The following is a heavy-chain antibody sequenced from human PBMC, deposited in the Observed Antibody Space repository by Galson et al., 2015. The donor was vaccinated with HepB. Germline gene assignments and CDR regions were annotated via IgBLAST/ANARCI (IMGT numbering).Heavy chain of an antibody. CDR1: GYTFTSYG. V-gene: IGHV1-18*01. CDR2: ISAYNGNT. Sequence: QSGAEVKKPGASVKVSCKASGYTFTSYGISWVRQAPGQGLEWMGWISAYNGNTNYAQKLQGRVTMTTDTSTSTAYMELRSLRSDDTAVYYCARDLNDYGDYGAFPYGYWGQGTLVTVSS. J-gene: IGHJ4*02. CDR3: ARDLNDYGDYGAFPYGY. D-gene: IGHD4-17*01.